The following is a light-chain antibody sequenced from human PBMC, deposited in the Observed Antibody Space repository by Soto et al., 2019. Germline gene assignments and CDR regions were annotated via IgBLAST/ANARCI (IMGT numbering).Light chain of an antibody. CDR2: ATS. CDR1: QSVSGSY. V-gene: IGKV3-20*01. J-gene: IGKJ1*01. CDR3: HHYGSSPWT. Sequence: EIVLTQSPGTLSLSPGERATLSCRVSQSVSGSYLAWYQQKPGQAPRLLIYATSRRAPGIPDRFSGSASETDLTLTISRLEPEDFAVYYRHHYGSSPWTFGQGTTVEIK.